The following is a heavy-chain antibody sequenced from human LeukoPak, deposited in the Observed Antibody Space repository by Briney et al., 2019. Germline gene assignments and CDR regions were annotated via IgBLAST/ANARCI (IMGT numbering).Heavy chain of an antibody. CDR3: ARNDHLRCSGWPNWFDP. Sequence: SETLSLTCTVSGGSISSYYWNWIRQPPGKGLEWIGYIYYSGSTNYNPSLKSRVTISLDMSKNQFSLKLRSVTAADTAVYYCARNDHLRCSGWPNWFDPWGQGTLVTVSS. D-gene: IGHD6-19*01. J-gene: IGHJ5*02. V-gene: IGHV4-59*01. CDR1: GGSISSYY. CDR2: IYYSGST.